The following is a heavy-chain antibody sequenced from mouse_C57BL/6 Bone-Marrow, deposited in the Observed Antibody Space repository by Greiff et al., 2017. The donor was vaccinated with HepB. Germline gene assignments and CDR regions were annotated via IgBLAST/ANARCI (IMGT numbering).Heavy chain of an antibody. J-gene: IGHJ4*01. CDR1: GFTFSSYA. CDR3: ARGRGDAMDY. CDR2: ISDGGSYT. V-gene: IGHV5-4*03. Sequence: EVKLMESGGGLVKPGGSLKLSCAASGFTFSSYAMSWVRQTPEKRLEWVATISDGGSYTYYPDNVKGRFTISRDNAKNNLYLQMSHLKSEDTSMYYCARGRGDAMDYWGQGTSVTVSS.